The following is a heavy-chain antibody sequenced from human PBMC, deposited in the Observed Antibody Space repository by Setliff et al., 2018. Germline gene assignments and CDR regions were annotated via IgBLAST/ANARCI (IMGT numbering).Heavy chain of an antibody. CDR2: IRNDGSSQ. D-gene: IGHD3-3*01. Sequence: GGSLRLSCIMSGFSAASGFTFSSSGMHWVRQAPGKGLEWVTFIRNDGSSQYYADSVQGRFTVSRDNSRNTLYLDMNSLRAEDTAVYYCAKDPRDTYYNFGYWGQGTLVTVSS. CDR1: GFTFSSSG. CDR3: AKDPRDTYYNFGY. V-gene: IGHV3-30*02. J-gene: IGHJ4*02.